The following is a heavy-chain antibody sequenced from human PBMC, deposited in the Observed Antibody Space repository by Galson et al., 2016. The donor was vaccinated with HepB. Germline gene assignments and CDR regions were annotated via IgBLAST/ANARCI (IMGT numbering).Heavy chain of an antibody. CDR1: GFTFSDFH. D-gene: IGHD4-17*01. CDR3: VREDYGDDPVYYYYYGMDV. Sequence: SLRLSCAASGFTFSDFHMTWVRQAPGKGLVWVSRINSDGSSTAYADSVRGRFTISRDNAKNTLYLQMNSLRAEDTALYYCVREDYGDDPVYYYYYGMDVWGQGTTVSVSS. J-gene: IGHJ6*02. V-gene: IGHV3-74*01. CDR2: INSDGSST.